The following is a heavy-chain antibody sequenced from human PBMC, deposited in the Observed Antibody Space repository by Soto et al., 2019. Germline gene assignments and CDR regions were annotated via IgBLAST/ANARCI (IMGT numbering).Heavy chain of an antibody. CDR3: ASQKYGSGSFVPKWFDP. D-gene: IGHD3-10*01. Sequence: ASETLSLTCTVSSGSISSSNYYWGWIRQPPGKGLEWIGSIYYTGSTYYNPPLKSRVTISVDMSKNQFSLKVTSVTAADTAVYYCASQKYGSGSFVPKWFDPWGQGTLVTVPQ. V-gene: IGHV4-39*01. CDR2: IYYTGST. CDR1: SGSISSSNYY. J-gene: IGHJ5*02.